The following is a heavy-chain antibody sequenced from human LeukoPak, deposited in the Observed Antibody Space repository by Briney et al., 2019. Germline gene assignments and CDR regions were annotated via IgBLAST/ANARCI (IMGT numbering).Heavy chain of an antibody. V-gene: IGHV1-69*05. D-gene: IGHD6-6*01. Sequence: GSSVKVSCKASRGTFSSYAISWVRQAPGQGLEWMGGIIPIFGTANYAQKFQGRVTITTDESTSTAYMELSSLRSEDTAVYYCASLYSSSSGAYYYYMDVWGKGTTVTVSS. CDR3: ASLYSSSSGAYYYYMDV. CDR1: RGTFSSYA. CDR2: IIPIFGTA. J-gene: IGHJ6*03.